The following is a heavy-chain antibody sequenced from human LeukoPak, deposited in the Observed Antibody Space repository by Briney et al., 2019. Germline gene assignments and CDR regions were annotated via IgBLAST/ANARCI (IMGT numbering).Heavy chain of an antibody. CDR2: IRYDGSNK. V-gene: IGHV3-30*03. CDR3: ARYLRWLCLPYYYYYGMDV. D-gene: IGHD3-16*01. CDR1: GFTFSSYG. J-gene: IGHJ6*02. Sequence: GGSLRLSCAASGFTFSSYGMHWVRQAPGKGLEWVAVIRYDGSNKYYADSVKGRFTISRDNSKNTQYLQMNSLRAEDTAVYYCARYLRWLCLPYYYYYGMDVWGQGTTVTVSS.